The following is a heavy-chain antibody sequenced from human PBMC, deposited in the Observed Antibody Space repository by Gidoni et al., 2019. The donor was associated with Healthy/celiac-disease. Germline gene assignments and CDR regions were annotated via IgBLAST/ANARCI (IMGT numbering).Heavy chain of an antibody. CDR3: ARGGNDYSTGEYGMDV. CDR2: ISSSGSTI. J-gene: IGHJ6*02. V-gene: IGHV3-48*03. Sequence: EVQLVEAGGGLVQPGGSLSLSCPASGVTFSSYEMNWVRQAPGKGLEWVSYISSSGSTIYYADSVKGRFTISRDNAKNSLYLQMNSLRAEDTAVYYCARGGNDYSTGEYGMDVWGQGTTVTVAS. CDR1: GVTFSSYE. D-gene: IGHD4-4*01.